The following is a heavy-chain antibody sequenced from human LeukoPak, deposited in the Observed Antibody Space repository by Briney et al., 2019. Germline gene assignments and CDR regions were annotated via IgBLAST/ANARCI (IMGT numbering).Heavy chain of an antibody. J-gene: IGHJ6*02. CDR2: NCPGDSDT. CDR3: ARRVGEYYYHGMDV. CDR1: GYSFTSYW. Sequence: GESLKISCKGSGYSFTSYWIGWVRQIPGKGLGWMGINCPGDSDTRYSPSFEGQVTISAGKSTSNAYLQRSSLKASDPAMYYCARRVGEYYYHGMDVWGQEPTVSVSS. V-gene: IGHV5-51*01. D-gene: IGHD3-10*01.